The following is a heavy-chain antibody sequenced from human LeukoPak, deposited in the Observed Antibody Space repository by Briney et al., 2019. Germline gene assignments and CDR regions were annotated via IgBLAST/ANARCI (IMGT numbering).Heavy chain of an antibody. CDR1: GFTFSSYW. V-gene: IGHV3-74*01. J-gene: IGHJ4*02. CDR3: ARAFGYSSGWYDY. Sequence: GGSLRLSCAASGFTFSSYWMHWVRQAPGKGLVWVSRINSDGSSTSYADSMKGRFTISRDNAKNTLYLQMNSLRAEDTAVYYCARAFGYSSGWYDYWGQGTLVTVSS. CDR2: INSDGSST. D-gene: IGHD6-19*01.